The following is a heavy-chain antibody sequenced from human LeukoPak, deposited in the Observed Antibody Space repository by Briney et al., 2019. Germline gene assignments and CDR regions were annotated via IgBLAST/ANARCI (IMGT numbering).Heavy chain of an antibody. V-gene: IGHV3-53*01. CDR3: ARDMRGYSSGWYTDY. Sequence: GGSLRLSCTASAFAFSNHAMSWVRQAPGKGLEWVSVIYSGGSTYYADSVKGRFTISRDNSKNTLYLQMNSLRAEDTAVYYCARDMRGYSSGWYTDYWGQGTLVTVSS. CDR1: AFAFSNHA. D-gene: IGHD6-19*01. J-gene: IGHJ4*02. CDR2: IYSGGST.